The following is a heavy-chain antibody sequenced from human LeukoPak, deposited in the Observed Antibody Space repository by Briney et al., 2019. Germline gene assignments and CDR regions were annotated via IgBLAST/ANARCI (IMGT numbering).Heavy chain of an antibody. CDR3: ARSIIVVVAAGALDI. V-gene: IGHV4-59*08. D-gene: IGHD2-21*02. CDR2: IYHSGNT. Sequence: SETLSLTCTVSGDSISSYYWSWIRQPPGKGLEWIGDIYHSGNTNSNPSLKSRVTISVDTTKNQFSLKLSSVTAADTAVYYCARSIIVVVAAGALDIWAKGQWSPSLQ. J-gene: IGHJ3*02. CDR1: GDSISSYY.